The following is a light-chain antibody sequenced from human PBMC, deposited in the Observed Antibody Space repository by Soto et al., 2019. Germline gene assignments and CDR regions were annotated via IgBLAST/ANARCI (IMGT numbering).Light chain of an antibody. CDR3: HQFGSSPLDT. V-gene: IGKV3-20*01. CDR2: RAS. Sequence: EIVLTQSPGTLSLSPGERATLSCRASQTISSSFLAWYQQKPGQAPRLLIYRASRRAPGIPDRFSGSGSWKDFTLTISRLEPEDFSVDYFHQFGSSPLDTFGPGTKVEIK. CDR1: QTISSSF. J-gene: IGKJ3*01.